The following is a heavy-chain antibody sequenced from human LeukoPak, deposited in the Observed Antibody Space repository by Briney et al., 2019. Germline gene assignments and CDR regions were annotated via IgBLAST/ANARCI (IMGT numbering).Heavy chain of an antibody. V-gene: IGHV3-30*14. CDR3: ARAGGLRIAVAPIDC. J-gene: IGHJ4*02. CDR2: ISSEGSND. CDR1: GFTFSSYA. D-gene: IGHD6-19*01. Sequence: GGSLRLSCEASGFTFSSYAVHWVRQAPGKGLEWVAVISSEGSNDNYADSVKGRFTISRDNSKNMLYLQMNSLRAEDTAVYYCARAGGLRIAVAPIDCWGQGTLVTVSS.